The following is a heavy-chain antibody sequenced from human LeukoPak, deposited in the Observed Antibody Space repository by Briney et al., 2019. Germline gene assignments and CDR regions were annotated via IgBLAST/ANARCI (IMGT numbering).Heavy chain of an antibody. CDR3: ARALGVAYQPGC. J-gene: IGHJ4*02. CDR1: GFTFSSYS. D-gene: IGHD2-2*01. CDR2: ISSSSSYI. Sequence: EPGGSLRLSCAASGFTFSSYSMNWVRQAPGKGLEWVSSISSSSSYIYYADSVKGRFTISRDNAKNSLYLQMNSLRAEDTAVYYCARALGVAYQPGCWGQGTLVTVSS. V-gene: IGHV3-21*01.